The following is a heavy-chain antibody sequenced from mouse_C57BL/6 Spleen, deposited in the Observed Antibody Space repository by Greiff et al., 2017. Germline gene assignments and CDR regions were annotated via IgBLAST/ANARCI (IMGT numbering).Heavy chain of an antibody. Sequence: VQLQQPGAELVRPGSSVKLSCTASGYTFTSYWMDWVKQRPGQGLEWIGNIYPSDSETHYNQKFKDKATLTVDKSSSTAYMQRSSLTSEDSAVYYCARGGFYDGYYEAYWGQGTLVTVSA. V-gene: IGHV1-61*01. J-gene: IGHJ3*01. CDR3: ARGGFYDGYYEAY. D-gene: IGHD2-3*01. CDR2: IYPSDSET. CDR1: GYTFTSYW.